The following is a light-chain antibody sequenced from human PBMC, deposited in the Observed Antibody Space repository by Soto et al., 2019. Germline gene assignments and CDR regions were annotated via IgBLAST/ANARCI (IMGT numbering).Light chain of an antibody. Sequence: QSVLTQPPSVSGAPGQRVTISCTGSDSNIGAGYDVHWYQHLPGTAPKLLIYGNINRPSGVPDRFSGSKSGTSVSLAITGLQDGDEADYYCQSYDSSLNSYVFGTGTKVTVL. CDR1: DSNIGAGYD. V-gene: IGLV1-40*01. CDR3: QSYDSSLNSYV. J-gene: IGLJ1*01. CDR2: GNI.